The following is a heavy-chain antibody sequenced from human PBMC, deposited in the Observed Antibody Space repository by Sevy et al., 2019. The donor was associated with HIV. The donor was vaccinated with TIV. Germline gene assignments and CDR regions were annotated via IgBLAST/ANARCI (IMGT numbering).Heavy chain of an antibody. CDR3: ARCVGDCYDYDY. D-gene: IGHD2-21*02. J-gene: IGHJ4*02. CDR2: IHPADADT. CDR1: GYSFSTYW. Sequence: GESLKISCKASGYSFSTYWIGWVRQMPGKGLEWMGIIHPADADTGYSPSFQGQVIISADKSISTAYLQWSSLKASDTATYYCARCVGDCYDYDYWGQGTLVTVSS. V-gene: IGHV5-51*01.